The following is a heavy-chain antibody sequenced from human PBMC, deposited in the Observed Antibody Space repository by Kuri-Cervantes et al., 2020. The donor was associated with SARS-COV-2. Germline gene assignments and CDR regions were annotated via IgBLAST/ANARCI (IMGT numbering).Heavy chain of an antibody. Sequence: GWSLTLSCVASGFTFRNYVLHWVRQAPGKGLEWVAVIWYAGENAYYAGSVKGRFTISRDNSKNTVSLHINSLRAEDTAMYYCARGAANYYYMDVWGKGTTVTVSS. D-gene: IGHD3-16*01. CDR3: ARGAANYYYMDV. J-gene: IGHJ6*03. V-gene: IGHV3-33*08. CDR2: IWYAGENA. CDR1: GFTFRNYV.